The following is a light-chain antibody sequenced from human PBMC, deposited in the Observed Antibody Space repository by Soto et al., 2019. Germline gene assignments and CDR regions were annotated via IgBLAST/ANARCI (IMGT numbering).Light chain of an antibody. V-gene: IGKV3D-15*01. CDR1: QSVSSN. CDR2: GAS. J-gene: IGKJ5*01. CDR3: QQYNNWPAIT. Sequence: EIVLTQSPATLSLSPGERATLFCSASQSVSSNLAWYQQKPGQAPRLFIYGASTRATGIPARFSGSGSGTEFTLTISSLQSEDFAVYYCQQYNNWPAITFGQGTRLEIK.